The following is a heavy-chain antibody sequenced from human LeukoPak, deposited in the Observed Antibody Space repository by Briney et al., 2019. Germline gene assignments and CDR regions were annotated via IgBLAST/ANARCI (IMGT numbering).Heavy chain of an antibody. CDR3: ARDITMIDPPI. CDR2: IDSDGSST. CDR1: GFTFSSYW. D-gene: IGHD3-22*01. J-gene: IGHJ3*02. Sequence: GGSLRLSCAASGFTFSSYWMHWVRQAPGKGLAWVSRIDSDGSSTSYADSVKGRFTISRDNAKNTLYLQMNSLRAEDTAVYYCARDITMIDPPIWGQGTMVTVSS. V-gene: IGHV3-74*01.